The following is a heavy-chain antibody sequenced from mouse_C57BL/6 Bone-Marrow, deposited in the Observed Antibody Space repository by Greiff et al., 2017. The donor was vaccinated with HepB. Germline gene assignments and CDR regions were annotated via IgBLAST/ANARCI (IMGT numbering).Heavy chain of an antibody. CDR1: GFTFSDYY. D-gene: IGHD1-1*01. V-gene: IGHV5-12*01. CDR2: ISNGGGST. CDR3: ARHYYGSSYWYFDV. J-gene: IGHJ1*03. Sequence: EVQGVESGGGLVQPGGSLKLSCAASGFTFSDYYMYWVRQTPEKRLEWVAYISNGGGSTYYPDTVKGRFTISRDNAKNTLYLQMSRLKSEDTAMYYCARHYYGSSYWYFDVWGTGTTVTVSS.